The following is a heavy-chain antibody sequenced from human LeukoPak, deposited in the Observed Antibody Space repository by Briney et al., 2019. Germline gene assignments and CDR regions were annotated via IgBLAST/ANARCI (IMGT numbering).Heavy chain of an antibody. CDR1: GFAFSDYY. D-gene: IGHD6-13*01. Sequence: GGSLRLSCAASGFAFSDYYMSWIRQAPGKGLEWVANIRQDGNEKHYVDSVKGRFTISRDNAKNSLFLQMNSLRDEDTAIYYCARDQGSLPSDSWGQGTLVSVSS. J-gene: IGHJ4*02. CDR3: ARDQGSLPSDS. CDR2: IRQDGNEK. V-gene: IGHV3-7*01.